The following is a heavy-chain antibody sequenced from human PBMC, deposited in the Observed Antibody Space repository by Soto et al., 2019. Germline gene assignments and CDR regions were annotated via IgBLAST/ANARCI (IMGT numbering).Heavy chain of an antibody. J-gene: IGHJ5*02. CDR1: GYTFTSYA. CDR2: INAGNGNT. V-gene: IGHV1-3*01. Sequence: QVQLVQSGAEVKKPGASVKVSCKASGYTFTSYAMHWVRQAPGQRLEWMGWINAGNGNTKYSQKFQGRVTITRDTSASTAYMELSSLRSEDTAVYYCAREGVYSYGPNWFDPWGQGTLVTVSS. CDR3: AREGVYSYGPNWFDP. D-gene: IGHD5-18*01.